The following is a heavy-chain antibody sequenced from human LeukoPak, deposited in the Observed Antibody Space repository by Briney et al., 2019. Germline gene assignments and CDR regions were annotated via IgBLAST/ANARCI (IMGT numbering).Heavy chain of an antibody. CDR1: GYTFTSYG. D-gene: IGHD6-13*01. Sequence: ASVKVSCKASGYTFTSYGISWVRQAPGQGLEWMGGIIPIFGTANYAQKFQGRVTITTDESTSTAYMELSSLRSEDTAVYYCATGGGSSWQFNWFDPWGQGTLVTVSS. V-gene: IGHV1-69*05. J-gene: IGHJ5*02. CDR2: IIPIFGTA. CDR3: ATGGGSSWQFNWFDP.